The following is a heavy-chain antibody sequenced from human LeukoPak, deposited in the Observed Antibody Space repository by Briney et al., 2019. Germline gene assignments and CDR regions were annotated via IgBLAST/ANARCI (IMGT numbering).Heavy chain of an antibody. Sequence: SETLSLTCTVSGGSISSYYWSWIRQPAGKGLEWIGRIYISGSTNYNPSLKSRVTMSVDTSKNQFSLKLSSVTAADTAVYYCARSATYYDFWSGFVFDYWGQGTLVTVSS. CDR3: ARSATYYDFWSGFVFDY. CDR2: IYISGST. V-gene: IGHV4-4*07. D-gene: IGHD3-3*01. CDR1: GGSISSYY. J-gene: IGHJ4*02.